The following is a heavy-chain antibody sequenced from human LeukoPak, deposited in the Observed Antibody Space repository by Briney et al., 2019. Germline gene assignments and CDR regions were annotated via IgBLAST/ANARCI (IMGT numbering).Heavy chain of an antibody. Sequence: GRSLRLSCAASGFTFSSYAMHWVRQAPGKGLERGAVISYDGSNKYYADSVKGRFTISRGNSKNTLYPQMNSLRAEDTAVYYCAKDEDCSSTSCYAPFDYWGQGTLVTVSS. CDR1: GFTFSSYA. D-gene: IGHD2-2*01. V-gene: IGHV3-30*04. CDR3: AKDEDCSSTSCYAPFDY. J-gene: IGHJ4*02. CDR2: ISYDGSNK.